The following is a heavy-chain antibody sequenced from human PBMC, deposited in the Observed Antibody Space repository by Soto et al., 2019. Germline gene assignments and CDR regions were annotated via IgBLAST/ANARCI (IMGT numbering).Heavy chain of an antibody. J-gene: IGHJ5*02. D-gene: IGHD3-22*01. V-gene: IGHV4-31*03. CDR2: MYYSGST. CDR1: GGSISSGGYY. CDR3: ARDYYDSSDYTTNWFDP. Sequence: PSETLSLTCTVSGGSISSGGYYWSWIRQHPGKGLEWIGYMYYSGSTYYNPSLKSRVTISVDTSKNQFSLKLTSVTAADTAVYYCARDYYDSSDYTTNWFDPWGQGTLVTVSS.